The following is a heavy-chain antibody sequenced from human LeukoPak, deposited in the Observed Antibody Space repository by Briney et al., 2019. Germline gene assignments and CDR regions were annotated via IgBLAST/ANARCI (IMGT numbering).Heavy chain of an antibody. Sequence: GGSLRLSCAASGFTFSDYYMSWIRQAPGKGLEWVSYISSSGTSIYYADSVKGRFTISRDSAKNSLYLQMNSLRVEDTAVYYCARRSPAAAWFDPWGQGTLVTASS. CDR2: ISSSGTSI. CDR3: ARRSPAAAWFDP. D-gene: IGHD6-13*01. J-gene: IGHJ5*02. CDR1: GFTFSDYY. V-gene: IGHV3-11*01.